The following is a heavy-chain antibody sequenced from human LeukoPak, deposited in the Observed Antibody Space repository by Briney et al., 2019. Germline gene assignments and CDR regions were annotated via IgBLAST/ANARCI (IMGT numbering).Heavy chain of an antibody. Sequence: APVEVSCRASGYTFKTYGITWVRQAPGQGLKWLGWISTYNGKTNYAQKFQGRVTMTTDTSTRKAYMELRTLRSDDTAVYFCARVQVLIVPAAINYWGQGTLVTVSS. CDR1: GYTFKTYG. J-gene: IGHJ4*02. CDR3: ARVQVLIVPAAINY. V-gene: IGHV1-18*01. D-gene: IGHD2-2*01. CDR2: ISTYNGKT.